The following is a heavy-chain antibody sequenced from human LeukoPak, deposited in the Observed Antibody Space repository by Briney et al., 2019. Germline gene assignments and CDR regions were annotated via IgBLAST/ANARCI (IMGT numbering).Heavy chain of an antibody. CDR3: AAFRQWLVILDY. CDR2: IYYSGST. J-gene: IGHJ4*02. V-gene: IGHV4-59*08. CDR1: GGSISDYY. D-gene: IGHD6-19*01. Sequence: SETLSLTCTVSGGSISDYYWSWIRQSPMKGLEWIGYIYYSGSTNYNPSLKSRVSISVDTSKNQFSLNLSSVTAADTAVYYCAAFRQWLVILDYWGQGTLVTVSS.